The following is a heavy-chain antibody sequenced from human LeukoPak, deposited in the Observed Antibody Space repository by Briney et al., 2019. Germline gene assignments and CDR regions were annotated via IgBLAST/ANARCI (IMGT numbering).Heavy chain of an antibody. V-gene: IGHV3-21*01. Sequence: GGSLRLSCAASGFTFSSYSMNWVRQAPGKGLEWVSSISSSSSYIYYADSVKGRFTISRDNAKNSLYLQMNSLRAEDTAVYYCAKELYCSSTSCPRYRGQGTLVTVSS. CDR3: AKELYCSSTSCPRY. CDR2: ISSSSSYI. J-gene: IGHJ4*02. D-gene: IGHD2-2*01. CDR1: GFTFSSYS.